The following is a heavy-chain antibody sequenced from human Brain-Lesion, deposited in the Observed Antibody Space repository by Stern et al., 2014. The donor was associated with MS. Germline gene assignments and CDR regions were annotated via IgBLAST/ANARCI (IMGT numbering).Heavy chain of an antibody. CDR2: IFNSGST. D-gene: IGHD2-2*01. J-gene: IGHJ6*02. CDR3: ARGRVVPGFQYYATDV. V-gene: IGHV4-61*02. Sequence: VQLVQSGPGLVKPSQTLSLSCTVSGGSISSGGYYWSWIRQPAGKGLEWIGRIFNSGSTSYHPSLKSRVTISIETPQNQFDLRMNSMTAADTAVYYCARGRVVPGFQYYATDVWGQGTTVIVSS. CDR1: GGSISSGGYY.